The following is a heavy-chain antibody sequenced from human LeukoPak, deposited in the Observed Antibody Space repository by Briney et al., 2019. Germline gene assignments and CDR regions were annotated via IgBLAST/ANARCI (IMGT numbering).Heavy chain of an antibody. D-gene: IGHD6-6*01. J-gene: IGHJ6*02. CDR1: GGSISSYY. CDR3: ARDPSSYYCGMDV. Sequence: PSETLSLTCTVSGGSISSYYWSWIRQPPGKGLEWIGYIHYSGSTNYNPSLKSRVTISVDTSKNQFSLKLSSVTAADTAVYFCARDPSSYYCGMDVWGQGTTVTVSS. V-gene: IGHV4-59*01. CDR2: IHYSGST.